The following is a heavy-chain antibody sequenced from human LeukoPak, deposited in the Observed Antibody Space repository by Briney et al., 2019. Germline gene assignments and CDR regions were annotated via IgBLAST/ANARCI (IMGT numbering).Heavy chain of an antibody. J-gene: IGHJ6*04. CDR1: GGSFSGYY. CDR2: INHSGST. D-gene: IGHD2-15*01. Sequence: SETLSLTCAVYGGSFSGYYWSWIRQPPGKGLEWIGEINHSGSTNYNPSLKSRVTISVDTSKNQFSLKLSSVTAADTAVYYCARGDIPYYYYGMDVWGKGTTVTVSS. V-gene: IGHV4-34*01. CDR3: ARGDIPYYYYGMDV.